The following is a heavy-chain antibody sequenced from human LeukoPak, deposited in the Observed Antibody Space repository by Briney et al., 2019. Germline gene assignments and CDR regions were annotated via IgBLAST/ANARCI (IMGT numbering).Heavy chain of an antibody. CDR3: ARDFDERSAYFDGVRFDR. Sequence: PGGSLRLSCVTSGFTFRDYVMHWVRQAPGKGLESVARISYDGSRQYYADSVRGRFTISRDDSKSTLYLQMNSLRAEDTSVYYCARDFDERSAYFDGVRFDRWGLGTLVTVSS. D-gene: IGHD3-22*01. CDR2: ISYDGSRQ. J-gene: IGHJ5*02. V-gene: IGHV3-30*01. CDR1: GFTFRDYV.